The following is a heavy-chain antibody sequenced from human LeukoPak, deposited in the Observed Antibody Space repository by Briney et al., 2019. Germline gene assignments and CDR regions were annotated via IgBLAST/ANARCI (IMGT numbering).Heavy chain of an antibody. V-gene: IGHV3-30-3*01. J-gene: IGHJ4*02. CDR2: ISYDGSNK. CDR3: ARDSAYDILTGLTPDYYFDY. CDR1: GFTFSSYA. D-gene: IGHD3-9*01. Sequence: GGSLRLSCAASGFTFSSYAMHWVRQAPGKGLEWVAVISYDGSNKYYADSVKGRFTISRDNSKNTLYLQVNSLRAEDTAVYYCARDSAYDILTGLTPDYYFDYWGQGTLVTVSS.